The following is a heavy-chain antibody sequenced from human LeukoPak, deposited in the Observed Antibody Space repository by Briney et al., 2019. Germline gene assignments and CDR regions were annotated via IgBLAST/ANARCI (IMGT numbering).Heavy chain of an antibody. Sequence: SETLSLTCAVYGGSFSGYYWSWIRQPPGKGLEWIGEINHSGSTNYNPSLKSRVTISVDTSKNQFSLQLSSVTAADTAVYYCARVDWLRDYYYYMDVWGSGTTVTVSS. CDR3: ARVDWLRDYYYYMDV. J-gene: IGHJ6*03. CDR2: INHSGST. V-gene: IGHV4-34*01. D-gene: IGHD5-12*01. CDR1: GGSFSGYY.